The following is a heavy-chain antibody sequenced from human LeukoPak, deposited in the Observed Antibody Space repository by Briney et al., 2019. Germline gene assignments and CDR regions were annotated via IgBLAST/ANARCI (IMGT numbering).Heavy chain of an antibody. CDR3: ARDGHSATFDY. Sequence: GSLRLSCAASGFTFSSYAMHWVRQAPGKGLEWVAVISYDGSNKYYADSVKGRFTISRDNSKNTLYLQMNSLRAEDTAVYYCARDGHSATFDYWGQGTLVTVSS. J-gene: IGHJ4*02. CDR1: GFTFSSYA. V-gene: IGHV3-30-3*01. CDR2: ISYDGSNK. D-gene: IGHD3-3*02.